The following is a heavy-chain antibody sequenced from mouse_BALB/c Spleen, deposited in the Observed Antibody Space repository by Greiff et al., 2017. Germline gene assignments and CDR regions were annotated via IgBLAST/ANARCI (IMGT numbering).Heavy chain of an antibody. D-gene: IGHD2-10*02. CDR1: GFTFSSYG. V-gene: IGHV5-6*02. CDR3: ERPTSMGSREEAGIDY. Sequence: EVKLVESGGDLVKPGGPLKLSCAASGFTFSSYGMSWVRQTPDKRLEWVATISSGGSYTYYPDSVKGRFTISRDNAKNTLYLQMSSLKSEDTAMYYCERPTSMGSREEAGIDYWGQGTLVTVSA. CDR2: ISSGGSYT. J-gene: IGHJ3*01.